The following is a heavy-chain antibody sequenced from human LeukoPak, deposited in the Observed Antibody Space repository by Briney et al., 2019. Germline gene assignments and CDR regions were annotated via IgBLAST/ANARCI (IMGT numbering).Heavy chain of an antibody. CDR1: GFAVSSNY. CDR2: IYSGGST. CDR3: KRDIVVVPTAITDYYQYYGMDV. V-gene: IGHV3-53*01. D-gene: IGHD2-2*01. J-gene: IGHJ6*02. Sequence: GGSLRLSCAASGFAVSSNYMTWVRQAPGKGLEWVSVIYSGGSTYYADSVKGRFTISRDNSKNTLYLQMNSLRVEDTAVYYCKRDIVVVPTAITDYYQYYGMDVWGQGTTVAVSS.